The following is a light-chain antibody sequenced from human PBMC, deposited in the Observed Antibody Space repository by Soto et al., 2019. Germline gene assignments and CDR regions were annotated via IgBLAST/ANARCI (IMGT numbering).Light chain of an antibody. CDR3: QQYNNWPWT. Sequence: EIVMTQSPATLSVSPVGRAALSCMASQSISDTLAWYQQKPGQAPRLLIYGASTRAPGFPARFSGSGSGTDFTLTISSLQSEDFAVYYCQQYNNWPWTFGQGTKVDIK. V-gene: IGKV3-15*01. J-gene: IGKJ1*01. CDR2: GAS. CDR1: QSISDT.